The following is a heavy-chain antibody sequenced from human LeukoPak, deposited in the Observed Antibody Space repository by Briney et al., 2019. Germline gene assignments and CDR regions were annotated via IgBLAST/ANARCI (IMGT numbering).Heavy chain of an antibody. V-gene: IGHV3-74*01. J-gene: IGHJ3*02. CDR2: INSDGSGT. D-gene: IGHD2-8*01. CDR1: GFTFNSYW. Sequence: GGSLRLSSAASGFTFNSYWMHWVRQAPAKGLVWVSRINSDGSGTSDADFVKGRFTISRDNSKNTLYLQMNSLRAEDTAMYYCARDRLTNDAFDIWGQGTMVTVSS. CDR3: ARDRLTNDAFDI.